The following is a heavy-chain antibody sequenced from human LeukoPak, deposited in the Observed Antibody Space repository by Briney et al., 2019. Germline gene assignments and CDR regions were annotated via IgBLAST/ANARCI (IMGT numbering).Heavy chain of an antibody. V-gene: IGHV4-34*01. CDR2: INHSGST. Sequence: SETLSLTCAVYGGSFSGYYWSWIRQPPGKGLEWIGEINHSGSTNYNPSPKSRVTISVDTSKNQFSLKLSSVTAADTAVYYCASLRSGWYASFDYWGQGTLVTVSS. CDR3: ASLRSGWYASFDY. CDR1: GGSFSGYY. D-gene: IGHD6-19*01. J-gene: IGHJ4*02.